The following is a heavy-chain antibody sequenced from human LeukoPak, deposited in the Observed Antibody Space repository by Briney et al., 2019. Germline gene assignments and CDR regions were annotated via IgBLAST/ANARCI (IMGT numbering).Heavy chain of an antibody. CDR3: AKSYAYYYDSSGYGDFDY. D-gene: IGHD3-22*01. CDR1: GDSFSSNSAA. J-gene: IGHJ4*02. Sequence: SQTLSLTCAISGDSFSSNSAAWNWIRQSPSRGLEWLGRTYYRSKWYNDYAVSVKSRITINPDTSKNQFSLQLNSVTPEDTAVYYCAKSYAYYYDSSGYGDFDYWGQGTLVTVSS. CDR2: TYYRSKWYN. V-gene: IGHV6-1*01.